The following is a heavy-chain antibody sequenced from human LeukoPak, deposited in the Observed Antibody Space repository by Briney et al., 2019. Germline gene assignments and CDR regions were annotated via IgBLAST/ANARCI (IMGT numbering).Heavy chain of an antibody. CDR1: GFTFSSDW. CDR2: INSDGRST. Sequence: PWGSLRLSCAASGFTFSSDWMHWVRQVPGKGLVWVSRINSDGRSTSYADSVKGRFTISRDNTKNTLYLQMNSLRVEDTAVYYCTRGRANNYGYFDYWGQGTLVTVSS. D-gene: IGHD5-18*01. V-gene: IGHV3-74*01. CDR3: TRGRANNYGYFDY. J-gene: IGHJ4*02.